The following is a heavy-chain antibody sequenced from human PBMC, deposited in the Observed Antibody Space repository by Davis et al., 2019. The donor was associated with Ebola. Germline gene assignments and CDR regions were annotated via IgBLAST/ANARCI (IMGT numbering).Heavy chain of an antibody. CDR3: ASWGPEGNYYYYGMDV. Sequence: ASVKVSCKASGYTFTGYYIHWVRQAPGQGLEWMGRINPNSGGTNYAQKFQGRVTMTRDTSISTAYMELSRLRSDDTAVYYCASWGPEGNYYYYGMDVWGKGTTVTVSS. V-gene: IGHV1-2*06. D-gene: IGHD3-16*01. J-gene: IGHJ6*04. CDR2: INPNSGGT. CDR1: GYTFTGYY.